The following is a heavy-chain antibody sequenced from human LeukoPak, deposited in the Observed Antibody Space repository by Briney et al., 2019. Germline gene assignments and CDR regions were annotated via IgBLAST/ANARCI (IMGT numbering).Heavy chain of an antibody. CDR1: GGSISSSSYY. CDR2: SYYSGSL. D-gene: IGHD2-2*01. CDR3: ARHVRITRYCSSTSCYNWFDP. V-gene: IGHV4-39*01. Sequence: SGTLSLTCTVSGGSISSSSYYWGWIRQPPGKGLEWIGSSYYSGSLYYNPSLKSRVTISVDTSKNQFSLKLSSVTAADTAVYYCARHVRITRYCSSTSCYNWFDPWGQGTLVTVSS. J-gene: IGHJ5*02.